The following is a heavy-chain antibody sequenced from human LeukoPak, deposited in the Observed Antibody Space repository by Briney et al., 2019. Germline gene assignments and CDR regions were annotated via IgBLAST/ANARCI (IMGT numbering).Heavy chain of an antibody. CDR3: ARQPPRAKQGRLDV. CDR2: IYYSGST. Sequence: PSETLSLTCTVSGGSISNYYWSWIWQPPGKGLEWIGYIYYSGSTNYNPSLKSRVTISVDTSKNQFSLRLSSVTAADTAIYYCARQPPRAKQGRLDVWGQGTTVTVSS. CDR1: GGSISNYY. V-gene: IGHV4-59*08. J-gene: IGHJ6*02.